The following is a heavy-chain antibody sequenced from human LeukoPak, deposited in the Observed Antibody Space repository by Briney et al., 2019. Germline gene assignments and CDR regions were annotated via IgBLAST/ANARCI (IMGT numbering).Heavy chain of an antibody. CDR1: GGSISSYY. CDR2: IYYSGST. Sequence: SETLSLTCTVSGGSISSYYWSWIRQPPGKGLEWIGYIYYSGSTNYNPSLKSRVTISVDTSKNQFSLKLSSVTAADTAEYYCARDNGFGELFAEPHAFDIWGQGTMVTVSS. D-gene: IGHD3-10*01. CDR3: ARDNGFGELFAEPHAFDI. V-gene: IGHV4-59*01. J-gene: IGHJ3*02.